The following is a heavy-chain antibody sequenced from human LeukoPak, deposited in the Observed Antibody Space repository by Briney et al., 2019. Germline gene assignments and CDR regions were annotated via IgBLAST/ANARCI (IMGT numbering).Heavy chain of an antibody. CDR2: ISGSGGST. J-gene: IGHJ6*02. V-gene: IGHV3-23*01. D-gene: IGHD2-2*02. CDR3: AKFAQYCSSTSCYKDYYYGMDV. Sequence: PGGSLRLSCAASGFTFSSYAMSWVRQAPGKGLEWVLAISGSGGSTYYADSVKGRFTISRDNSKNTLYLQMNSLRAEDTAVYYCAKFAQYCSSTSCYKDYYYGMDVWGQGTTVTVSS. CDR1: GFTFSSYA.